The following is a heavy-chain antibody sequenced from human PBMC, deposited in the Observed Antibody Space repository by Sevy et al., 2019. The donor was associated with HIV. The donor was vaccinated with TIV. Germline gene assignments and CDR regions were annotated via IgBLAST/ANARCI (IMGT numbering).Heavy chain of an antibody. V-gene: IGHV4-38-2*02. CDR3: ARRTYYSDSTAYYFDY. CDR1: GYSISTGYY. CDR2: NHQSGST. J-gene: IGHJ4*02. D-gene: IGHD3-22*01. Sequence: SETLSLTCTVSGYSISTGYYWGWIRQPPGKGLEWIGNNHQSGSTYYNPSLKSRITISVDTSKNQFSLNLISVTAADTVVYYCARRTYYSDSTAYYFDYWGQGTLVTVSS.